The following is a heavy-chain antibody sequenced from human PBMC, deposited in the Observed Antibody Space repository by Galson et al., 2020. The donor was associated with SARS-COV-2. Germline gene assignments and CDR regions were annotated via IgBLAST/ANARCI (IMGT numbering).Heavy chain of an antibody. CDR1: GFTVSSNY. J-gene: IGHJ4*02. D-gene: IGHD6-13*01. V-gene: IGHV3-66*01. Sequence: TGGSLRLSCAASGFTVSSNYMSWVRQAPGKGLEWVSVIYSGGSTYYADSVKGRFTISRDNSKNTLYLQMNSLRAEDTAVYYCARDQVPGAAASVAWGQGTLGTVSS. CDR2: IYSGGST. CDR3: ARDQVPGAAASVA.